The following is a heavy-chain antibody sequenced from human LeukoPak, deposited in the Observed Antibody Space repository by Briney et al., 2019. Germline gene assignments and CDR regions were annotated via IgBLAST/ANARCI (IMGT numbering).Heavy chain of an antibody. D-gene: IGHD1/OR15-1a*01. Sequence: SSETLSFTCTVSGDSISSYYWTWIRQPPGKGLEWLGYLYNSGNTNYNPSLKSRVTMSVDTSKNQFSLRLTSVTAADTAVYYCARGRLTTPNWFGPWGQGILVTVSS. CDR1: GDSISSYY. J-gene: IGHJ5*02. V-gene: IGHV4-59*01. CDR2: LYNSGNT. CDR3: ARGRLTTPNWFGP.